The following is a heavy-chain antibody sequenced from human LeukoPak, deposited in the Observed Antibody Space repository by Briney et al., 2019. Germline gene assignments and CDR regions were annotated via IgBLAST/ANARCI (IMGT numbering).Heavy chain of an antibody. Sequence: GESLKISCKGSGYSLTSYWIGWVRQMPGKGLEWMGIIYPGDSDTRYSPSFQGQVTISADKSISTAYLQWSSLKASDTAMYYCARRVVVAATKYYFDYWGQGTLVTVSS. V-gene: IGHV5-51*01. J-gene: IGHJ4*02. CDR1: GYSLTSYW. CDR2: IYPGDSDT. CDR3: ARRVVVAATKYYFDY. D-gene: IGHD2-15*01.